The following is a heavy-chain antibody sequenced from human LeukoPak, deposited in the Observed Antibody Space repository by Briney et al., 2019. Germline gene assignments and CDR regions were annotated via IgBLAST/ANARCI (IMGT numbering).Heavy chain of an antibody. V-gene: IGHV3-7*03. Sequence: GGSLRLSCAASGFTFTSYWMSWVRQAPGRGLEWVANIKQDGSEKYYVDSVKGRFTISRDNAKNSLYLQMNSLRAEDTAVYYCAREQWLVLGTNDYWGQGTLVTVSS. CDR2: IKQDGSEK. CDR1: GFTFTSYW. D-gene: IGHD6-19*01. CDR3: AREQWLVLGTNDY. J-gene: IGHJ4*02.